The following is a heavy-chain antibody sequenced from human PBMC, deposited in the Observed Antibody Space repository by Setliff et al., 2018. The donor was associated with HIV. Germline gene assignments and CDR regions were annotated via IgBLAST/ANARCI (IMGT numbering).Heavy chain of an antibody. J-gene: IGHJ4*02. Sequence: PSETLSLTCTVSGGSISSGSYYWSWIRQPAGKGLEWIGRIYTSGSTNYNPSLKSRVTISEDTSKNQLSLKLSSVTAADTAVYYCASATLTIFGVVIPDYWGQGTLSPSPQ. CDR2: IYTSGST. CDR1: GGSISSGSYY. CDR3: ASATLTIFGVVIPDY. D-gene: IGHD3-3*01. V-gene: IGHV4-61*02.